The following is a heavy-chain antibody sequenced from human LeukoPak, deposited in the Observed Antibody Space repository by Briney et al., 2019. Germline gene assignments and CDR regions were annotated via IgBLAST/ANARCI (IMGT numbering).Heavy chain of an antibody. V-gene: IGHV3-21*01. Sequence: GGSLRLSCAASGFTFSSYSMNWVRQAPGKGLEWVSSISSSSSYIYYADSVKGRFTISRDNAKNSLYLQMNSLRAEDTAVYYCARDRGEEQWLNYYYYYGMDVWGQGTTVTVSS. CDR3: ARDRGEEQWLNYYYYYGMDV. J-gene: IGHJ6*02. CDR1: GFTFSSYS. CDR2: ISSSSSYI. D-gene: IGHD6-19*01.